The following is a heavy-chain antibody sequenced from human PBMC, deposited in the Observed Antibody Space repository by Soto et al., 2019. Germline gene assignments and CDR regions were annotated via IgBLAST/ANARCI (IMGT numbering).Heavy chain of an antibody. Sequence: GGSLRLSCAASGFTFSSYAMSWVRQAPGKGLEWVSVISGSDNTIYYADSVKGRFTISRDNAKNTLYLQMNSLRAEDTAVYYCARDRYSYYDFWSGSLPYYYFGMDVWGQGTTVTVSS. CDR3: ARDRYSYYDFWSGSLPYYYFGMDV. D-gene: IGHD3-3*01. CDR2: ISGSDNTI. CDR1: GFTFSSYA. V-gene: IGHV3-23*01. J-gene: IGHJ6*02.